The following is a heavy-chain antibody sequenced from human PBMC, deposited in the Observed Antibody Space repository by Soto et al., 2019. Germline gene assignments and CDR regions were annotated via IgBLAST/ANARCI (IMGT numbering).Heavy chain of an antibody. D-gene: IGHD3-16*02. CDR3: ASAALRLGELSLYPFDY. V-gene: IGHV4-31*03. J-gene: IGHJ4*02. CDR2: IYYSGST. Sequence: PSETLSLTCTVSGGSISSGGYYWSWIRQHPGKGLEWIGYIYYSGSTYYNPSLKSRVTISVDTSKNQFSLKLSSVTAADTAVYYCASAALRLGELSLYPFDYWGQGTLVTVS. CDR1: GGSISSGGYY.